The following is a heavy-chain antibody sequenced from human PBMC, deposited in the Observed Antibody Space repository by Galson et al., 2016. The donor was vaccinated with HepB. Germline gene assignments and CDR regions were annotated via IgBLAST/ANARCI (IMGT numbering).Heavy chain of an antibody. CDR2: ISYSGST. J-gene: IGHJ5*02. V-gene: IGHV4-31*03. CDR3: ARGVAA. Sequence: TLSLTCTVSGGSISSGSYYWSWIRQHPGKGLEWIGYISYSGSTYYNPSLKRRVTISVDTSENQFSLKLSSVTAADTAVYYCARGVAAWGQGTLVTVPS. D-gene: IGHD2-15*01. CDR1: GGSISSGSYY.